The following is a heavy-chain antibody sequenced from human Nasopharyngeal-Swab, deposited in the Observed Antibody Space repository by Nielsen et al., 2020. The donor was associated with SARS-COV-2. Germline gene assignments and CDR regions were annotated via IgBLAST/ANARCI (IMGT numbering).Heavy chain of an antibody. Sequence: WIRQPPGKGLEWVSYISSSSSTIYYADSVKGRFTISRDNAKNSLYLQMNSLRAEDTAVYYCARDSIVATIDHWGQGTLVTVSS. CDR3: ARDSIVATIDH. D-gene: IGHD5-12*01. J-gene: IGHJ4*02. CDR2: ISSSSSTI. V-gene: IGHV3-48*04.